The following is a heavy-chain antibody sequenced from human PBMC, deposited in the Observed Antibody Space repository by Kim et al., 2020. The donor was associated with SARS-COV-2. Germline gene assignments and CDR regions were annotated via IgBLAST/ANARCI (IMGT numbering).Heavy chain of an antibody. V-gene: IGHV3-30*18. J-gene: IGHJ3*02. Sequence: GGSLRLSCAASGFTFSSYGMHWVRQAPGKGLEWVAVISYDGSNKYYADSVKGRFTISRDNSKNTLYLQMNSLRAEDTAVYYCAKEWDWNGPGAFDIWGQGTMVTVSS. CDR1: GFTFSSYG. D-gene: IGHD1-1*01. CDR2: ISYDGSNK. CDR3: AKEWDWNGPGAFDI.